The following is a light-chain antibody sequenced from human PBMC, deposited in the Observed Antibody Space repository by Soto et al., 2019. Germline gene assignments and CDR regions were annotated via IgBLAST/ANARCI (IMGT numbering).Light chain of an antibody. CDR1: SSNIANNY. V-gene: IGLV1-51*01. CDR2: DNN. Sequence: QSALTQPPSVSAAPGQKVTISCSGSSSNIANNYVSWYQHLPGTAPKLLIYDNNKRPSGIPDRFSGSKSGTSATLDITGLQTGDEADYYCGTWDSSLRVVVFGGGTKVTVL. J-gene: IGLJ2*01. CDR3: GTWDSSLRVVV.